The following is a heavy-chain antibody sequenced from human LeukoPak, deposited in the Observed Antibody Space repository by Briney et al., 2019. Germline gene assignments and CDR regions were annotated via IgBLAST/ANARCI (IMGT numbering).Heavy chain of an antibody. CDR2: IHYSGST. CDR1: GASISSGGYY. V-gene: IGHV4-31*01. Sequence: PSETLSLTCTVSGASISSGGYYWTWIRQHPGKGLEWIGYIHYSGSTYSNPSLKSLNSPVTISVHTSQSQFSLTLTSVPAADTAVYYCARDAKREFLDYWGQGTLVIVSS. CDR3: ARDAKREFLDY. D-gene: IGHD4/OR15-4a*01. J-gene: IGHJ4*02.